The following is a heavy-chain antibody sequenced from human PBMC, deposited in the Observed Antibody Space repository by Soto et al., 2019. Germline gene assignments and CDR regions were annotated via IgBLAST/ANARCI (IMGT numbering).Heavy chain of an antibody. J-gene: IGHJ6*02. D-gene: IGHD2-15*01. Sequence: QVQLVQSGAEVKKPGSSVKVSCKASGGTFSSYAINWVRQAPGQGLEWMGGIIPILGTADYAQKFQDRVTSTADESTSTAYMDLSSLRSEDTAVYYCARVRDCSGGRCADYHGMDVWGQGTTVTVSS. CDR1: GGTFSSYA. CDR3: ARVRDCSGGRCADYHGMDV. V-gene: IGHV1-69*12. CDR2: IIPILGTA.